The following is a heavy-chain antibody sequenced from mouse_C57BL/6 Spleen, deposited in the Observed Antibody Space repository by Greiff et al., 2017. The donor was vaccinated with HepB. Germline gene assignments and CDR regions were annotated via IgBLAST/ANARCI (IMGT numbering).Heavy chain of an antibody. J-gene: IGHJ4*01. V-gene: IGHV1-81*01. CDR1: GYTFTSYG. CDR3: ARRDYGSSYDAMDY. D-gene: IGHD1-1*01. Sequence: VQLKESGAELARPGASVKLSCKASGYTFTSYGISWVKQRTGQGLEWIGEIYPRSGNTYYNEKFKGKATLTADKSSSTAYMELRSLTSEDSAVYFCARRDYGSSYDAMDYWGQGTSVTVSS. CDR2: IYPRSGNT.